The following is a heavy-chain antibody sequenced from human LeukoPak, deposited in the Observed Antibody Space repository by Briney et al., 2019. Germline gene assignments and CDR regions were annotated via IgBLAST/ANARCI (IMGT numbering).Heavy chain of an antibody. V-gene: IGHV3-30*18. J-gene: IGHJ4*02. CDR3: AKSAGWSGAFEY. CDR2: ISYDGRNK. Sequence: GGSLRLSCAASGFTFSSYGMHWVRQAPGKGLEWVAVISYDGRNKYYADSVKGRFTISRDNSKNTLYLQMNSLRAEDTAVYYCAKSAGWSGAFEYWGQGTLATVSS. CDR1: GFTFSSYG. D-gene: IGHD6-19*01.